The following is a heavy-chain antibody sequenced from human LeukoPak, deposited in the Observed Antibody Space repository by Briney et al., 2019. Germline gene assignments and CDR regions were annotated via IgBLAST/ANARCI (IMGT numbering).Heavy chain of an antibody. Sequence: PGRSLRLSCAASGFTFSSYSMNWVRQAPGKGLEWVSSISSSSSYIYYADSVKGRFTISRDNAKNSLYLQMNSLRAEDTAVYYCASRTIFGVVSEFDYWGQGTLVTVSS. D-gene: IGHD3-3*01. J-gene: IGHJ4*02. V-gene: IGHV3-21*01. CDR3: ASRTIFGVVSEFDY. CDR2: ISSSSSYI. CDR1: GFTFSSYS.